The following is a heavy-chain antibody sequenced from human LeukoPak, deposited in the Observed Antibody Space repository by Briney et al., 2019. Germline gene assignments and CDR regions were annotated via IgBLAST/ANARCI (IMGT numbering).Heavy chain of an antibody. J-gene: IGHJ3*02. V-gene: IGHV4-61*02. CDR2: IYASGNT. CDR1: GGSISSGFYY. Sequence: SETLSLTCSVSGGSISSGFYYWSWIRQPAGKGLEWIGRIYASGNTNYNTSLKSRVTISVDTSNRQFSLKLSSVTAAETAVYYCARDSAIYDSSGYYYSDAFDIWGQGIMVTVSS. D-gene: IGHD3-22*01. CDR3: ARDSAIYDSSGYYYSDAFDI.